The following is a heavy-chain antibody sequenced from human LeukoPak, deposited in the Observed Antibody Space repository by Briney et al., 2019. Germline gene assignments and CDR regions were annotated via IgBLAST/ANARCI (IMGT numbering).Heavy chain of an antibody. CDR1: GFIFTDYW. Sequence: GGSLRLSCAASGFIFTDYWMNWVRQAPGKGLEWVSVIGRTGDIFYADSVKGRFTISRDNSKNTLYLQMNSLRAEDTAVYYCAKYQLLNNNYWRDAFDFWGQGTMVTVSS. D-gene: IGHD1-1*01. V-gene: IGHV3-23*01. CDR3: AKYQLLNNNYWRDAFDF. J-gene: IGHJ3*01. CDR2: IGRTGDI.